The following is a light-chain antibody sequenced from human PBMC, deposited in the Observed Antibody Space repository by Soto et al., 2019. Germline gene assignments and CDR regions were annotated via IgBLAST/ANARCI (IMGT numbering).Light chain of an antibody. V-gene: IGKV1-39*01. Sequence: DIQMTQSPASLSASVGDRATITCRASQNINSDLNWYQHKPGKAPKLLIYAASNLQRGVPSRFSGSGSGTDFTLTISSLQPEDFATYYCHQTYSTLWTFGQGTKVEIK. CDR3: HQTYSTLWT. CDR2: AAS. CDR1: QNINSD. J-gene: IGKJ1*01.